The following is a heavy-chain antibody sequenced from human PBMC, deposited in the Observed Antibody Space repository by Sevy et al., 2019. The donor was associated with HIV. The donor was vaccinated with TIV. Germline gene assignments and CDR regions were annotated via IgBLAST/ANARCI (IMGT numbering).Heavy chain of an antibody. CDR2: IYFTGNT. Sequence: GSLRLSCSVSGGSISSYFWTWVRQSPGKGLEWIGNIYFTGNTDYSPSLKSRVTLSLDTSKSQFSLTLKSVTAADTAIYFCARDSTTRPRVPDYWGQGTLVTVSS. D-gene: IGHD1-1*01. CDR3: ARDSTTRPRVPDY. J-gene: IGHJ4*02. CDR1: GGSISSYF. V-gene: IGHV4-59*01.